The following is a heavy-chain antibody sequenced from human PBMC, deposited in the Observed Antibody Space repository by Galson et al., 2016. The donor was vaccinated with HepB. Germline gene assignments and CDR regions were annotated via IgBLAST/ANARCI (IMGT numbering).Heavy chain of an antibody. CDR3: ARAWDYYYYMEV. D-gene: IGHD1-26*01. CDR2: IYYSGST. V-gene: IGHV4-31*03. Sequence: TLSLTCTVSGGSISSGGYYWSWIRQHPGKGLEWIGYIYYSGSTYYNPSLKGRVTISVDTSKNQFSLKLSSVTAADTAVYYCARAWDYYYYMEVWGIGTTFTVAS. CDR1: GGSISSGGYY. J-gene: IGHJ6*03.